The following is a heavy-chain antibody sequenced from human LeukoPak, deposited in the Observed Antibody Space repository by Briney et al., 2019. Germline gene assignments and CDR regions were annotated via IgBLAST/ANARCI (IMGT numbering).Heavy chain of an antibody. Sequence: ASVKVSCKASGYTFTGYYMHWVRQAPGQGLEWMGWINPHSGDTNYAQKFQGRVTVTRDTSITTAYMELSGLTPDDTAMYYCARLLTPGYVAFDIWGQGTMVTVSS. CDR1: GYTFTGYY. J-gene: IGHJ3*02. CDR2: INPHSGDT. V-gene: IGHV1-2*02. D-gene: IGHD5-12*01. CDR3: ARLLTPGYVAFDI.